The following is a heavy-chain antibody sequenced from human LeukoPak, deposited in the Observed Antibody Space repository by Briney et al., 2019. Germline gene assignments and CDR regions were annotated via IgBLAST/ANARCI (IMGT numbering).Heavy chain of an antibody. V-gene: IGHV3-30-3*01. J-gene: IGHJ6*02. CDR1: GFTFSSYA. Sequence: GRSLRLSCAASGFTFSSYAMHWVRQAPGKGLEWVAVISYDGSNKYYADSVKGRFTISRDNSKNTLYLQMSSLRAEDTAVYYCARFGMYSSSPTLYGMDVWGQGTTVTISS. D-gene: IGHD6-13*01. CDR2: ISYDGSNK. CDR3: ARFGMYSSSPTLYGMDV.